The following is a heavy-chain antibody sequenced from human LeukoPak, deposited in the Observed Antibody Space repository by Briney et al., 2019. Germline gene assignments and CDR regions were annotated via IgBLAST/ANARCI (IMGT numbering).Heavy chain of an antibody. CDR3: ARDRRGDSYGPLDS. Sequence: GGSLRLSCAGSGFSFSSHSMNWVRQAPGKGLEWVSYISSSSSVIYYPDSMKGRFTISRDNAKNSLYLQMNSLTAEDTAVYYCARDRRGDSYGPLDSWGQGTLVTVSS. D-gene: IGHD5-18*01. CDR1: GFSFSSHS. J-gene: IGHJ4*02. CDR2: ISSSSSVI. V-gene: IGHV3-48*01.